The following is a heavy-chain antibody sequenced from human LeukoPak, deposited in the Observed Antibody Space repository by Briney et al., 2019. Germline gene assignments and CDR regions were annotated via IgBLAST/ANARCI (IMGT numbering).Heavy chain of an antibody. CDR2: IYWDDDK. Sequence: SGPTLVEPTQTLTLTCTFSGFSLSTSGVGVGWIRQPPGKALEWLALIYWDDDKYYSTSLKTRLTISKDTSKNQVVLTMTNMDPLDTATYYCARIRRTTVVTAGAFDIWGQGTMVTVSS. J-gene: IGHJ3*02. V-gene: IGHV2-70*01. CDR1: GFSLSTSGVG. D-gene: IGHD4-23*01. CDR3: ARIRRTTVVTAGAFDI.